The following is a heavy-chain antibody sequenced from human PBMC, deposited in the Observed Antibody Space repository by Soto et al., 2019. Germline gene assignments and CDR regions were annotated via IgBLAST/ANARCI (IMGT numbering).Heavy chain of an antibody. CDR1: GGSFSGYY. CDR3: ARWNIAVAAPDY. D-gene: IGHD6-19*01. J-gene: IGHJ4*02. CDR2: INHSGST. V-gene: IGHV4-34*01. Sequence: PSETLSLTCAVYGGSFSGYYWSWIRQPPGKGLEWIGEINHSGSTNYNPSLKSRVTISVDTSKNQFSLKLSSVTAADTAVYYCARWNIAVAAPDYWGQGTLVTVSS.